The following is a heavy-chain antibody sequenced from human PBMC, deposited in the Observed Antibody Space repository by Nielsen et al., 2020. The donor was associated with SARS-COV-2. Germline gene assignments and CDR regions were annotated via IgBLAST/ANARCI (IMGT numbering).Heavy chain of an antibody. D-gene: IGHD3-10*01. V-gene: IGHV3-23*01. J-gene: IGHJ6*02. CDR1: GFTFSSYA. CDR2: ISGSGGST. Sequence: GGSLRLSCAASGFTFSSYAMSWVRQAPGKGLEWVSAISGSGGSTYYADSVKGRFTISRDNAKNSLYLQMNSLRAEDTAVYYCARGGITMVRGVPHDYGMDVWGQGTTVTVSS. CDR3: ARGGITMVRGVPHDYGMDV.